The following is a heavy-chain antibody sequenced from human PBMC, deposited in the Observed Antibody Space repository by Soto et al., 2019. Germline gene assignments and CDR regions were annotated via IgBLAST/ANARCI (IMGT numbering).Heavy chain of an antibody. Sequence: PGGSLRLSCAASGFPFSSYGMHWVRQAPGKGLEWVAVISYDGSNKYYADSVKGRFTISRDNSKNTLYLQMNSLRAEDTAVYYCAKDGSGSTIRDYYYYGMDVWGQGTTVTVSS. V-gene: IGHV3-30*18. CDR3: AKDGSGSTIRDYYYYGMDV. CDR1: GFPFSSYG. D-gene: IGHD3-10*01. CDR2: ISYDGSNK. J-gene: IGHJ6*02.